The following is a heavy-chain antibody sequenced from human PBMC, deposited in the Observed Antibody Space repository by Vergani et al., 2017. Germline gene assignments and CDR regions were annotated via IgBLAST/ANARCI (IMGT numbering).Heavy chain of an antibody. V-gene: IGHV4-39*01. Sequence: QLQLHKSGPGLVKPSETLSLTCTLSGGSISSSSHFWGWLRQTPGKGLEWIWSIYYSGSTYYNPSLKSRVSISVDTSKNQFSLKLSSGTAADSAVYFCERLDSGHYDPSYYGLDVWGQGITVTVSS. D-gene: IGHD3-16*01. J-gene: IGHJ6*02. CDR3: ERLDSGHYDPSYYGLDV. CDR2: IYYSGST. CDR1: GGSISSSSHF.